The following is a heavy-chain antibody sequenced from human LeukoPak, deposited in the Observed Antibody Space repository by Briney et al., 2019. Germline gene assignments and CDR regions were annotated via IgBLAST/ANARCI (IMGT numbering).Heavy chain of an antibody. D-gene: IGHD1-26*01. CDR3: TTAVGGTEDFDY. V-gene: IGHV3-15*01. CDR1: GFTFSTYE. Sequence: GGSLRLSCAASGFTFSTYEMNWVRQAPGKGLEWVGRIKKKTEGGTTDYAAPVKGRFTISRDDSKSTLYLQMNSLKTEDTAVYYCTTAVGGTEDFDYWGQGTLVTVSS. J-gene: IGHJ4*02. CDR2: IKKKTEGGTT.